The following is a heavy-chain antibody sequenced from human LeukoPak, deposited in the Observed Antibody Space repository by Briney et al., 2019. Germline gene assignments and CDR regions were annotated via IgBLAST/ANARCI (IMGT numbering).Heavy chain of an antibody. V-gene: IGHV3-30*04. CDR2: ISYDGSNK. J-gene: IGHJ4*02. CDR1: GFTFSSYA. Sequence: PGGSLRLSCAASGFTFSSYAMHWVRQAPGKGLEWGAVISYDGSNKYYADSVKGRFTISRDNSKNTLYLQMNSLRTEDTAVYYCARDTSAYFDYWGQGTLVTVSS. D-gene: IGHD1-26*01. CDR3: ARDTSAYFDY.